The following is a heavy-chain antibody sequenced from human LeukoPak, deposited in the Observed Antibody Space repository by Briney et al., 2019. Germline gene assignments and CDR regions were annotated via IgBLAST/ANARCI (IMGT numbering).Heavy chain of an antibody. CDR3: ARGGQWLVDYYYYMDV. Sequence: SETLSLTCAVYGGSFSGYYWSWIRQPPGKGLEWIGEINHSGSTNYNPSLKSRVTISVDTSKNQFSLKLSSVTAADTAVYYCARGGQWLVDYYYYMDVWGKGTTVTISS. D-gene: IGHD6-19*01. CDR1: GGSFSGYY. J-gene: IGHJ6*03. V-gene: IGHV4-34*01. CDR2: INHSGST.